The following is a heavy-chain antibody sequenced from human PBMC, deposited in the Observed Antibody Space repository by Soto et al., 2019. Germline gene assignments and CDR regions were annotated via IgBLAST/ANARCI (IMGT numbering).Heavy chain of an antibody. CDR3: ARKYCITSTCERSGFDI. D-gene: IGHD2-2*01. V-gene: IGHV5-51*01. CDR1: GYSFTSYW. J-gene: IGHJ3*02. Sequence: GESLKISCKGSGYSFTSYWIGWVRQMPGKGLEWMGIIYPGDSDTRYSPSFQGQVTMSADKSISTAYLQWSSLKASDTAMYYCARKYCITSTCERSGFDIWGQGTMVTVSS. CDR2: IYPGDSDT.